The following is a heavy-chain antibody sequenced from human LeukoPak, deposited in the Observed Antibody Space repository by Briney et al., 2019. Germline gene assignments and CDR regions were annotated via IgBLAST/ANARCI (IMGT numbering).Heavy chain of an antibody. J-gene: IGHJ4*02. V-gene: IGHV4-59*01. Sequence: SETLSLTCTVSGGYISSYYWSWIRQPPGKGLEWIGYIYYSGNTNYNPSLKSRVTISVDTSKNQFSLKLNSVTAADTAVYYCARDSYYDFWSGYDNWGQGTLVTVSS. CDR2: IYYSGNT. D-gene: IGHD3-3*01. CDR3: ARDSYYDFWSGYDN. CDR1: GGYISSYY.